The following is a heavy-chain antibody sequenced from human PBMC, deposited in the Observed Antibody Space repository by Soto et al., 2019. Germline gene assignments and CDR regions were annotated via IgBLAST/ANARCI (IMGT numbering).Heavy chain of an antibody. CDR1: GGSISSYY. J-gene: IGHJ6*03. Sequence: PSETLSLTCTVSGGSISSYYWSWIRQPPGKGLEWIGYIYYSGSTNYNPSLKSRVTISVDTSKNQFSLKLSSVTAADTAVYYCARGDTYYYGSGAPGYYYYYMDVWGKGTTVTVS. CDR2: IYYSGST. CDR3: ARGDTYYYGSGAPGYYYYYMDV. V-gene: IGHV4-59*01. D-gene: IGHD3-10*01.